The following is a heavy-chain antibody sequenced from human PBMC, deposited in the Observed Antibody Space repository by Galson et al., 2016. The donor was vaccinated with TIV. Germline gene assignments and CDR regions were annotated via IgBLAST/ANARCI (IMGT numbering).Heavy chain of an antibody. CDR2: IIPLFGSA. CDR1: GYTFSNFG. Sequence: SVKVSCKASGYTFSNFGISWVRQAPGQGLEWMGDIIPLFGSANYAQKFQGRVTITADRSTSTVYMELTSRTSEDSALYYCAKDRNTAMDTYHFSYGMDVWGQGTTVTVSS. CDR3: AKDRNTAMDTYHFSYGMDV. J-gene: IGHJ6*02. D-gene: IGHD5-18*01. V-gene: IGHV1-69*06.